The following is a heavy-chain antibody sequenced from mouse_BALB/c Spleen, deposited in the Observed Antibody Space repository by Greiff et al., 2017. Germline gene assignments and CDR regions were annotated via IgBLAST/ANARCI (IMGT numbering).Heavy chain of an antibody. CDR2: ISSGSSTI. CDR3: ARGIGNYFDY. CDR1: GFTFSSFG. V-gene: IGHV5-17*02. J-gene: IGHJ2*01. Sequence: EVKLLESGGGLVQPGGSRKLSCAASGFTFSSFGMHWVRQAPEKGLEWVAYISSGSSTIYYADTVKGRVTISGDNPKNTLFLQMTSLRSEDSAMYYCARGIGNYFDYWGQGTTLTVSS. D-gene: IGHD1-1*02.